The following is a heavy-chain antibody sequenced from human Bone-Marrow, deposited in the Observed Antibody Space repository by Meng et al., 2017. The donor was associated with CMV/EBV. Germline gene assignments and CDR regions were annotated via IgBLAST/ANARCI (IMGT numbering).Heavy chain of an antibody. CDR2: ISPSGSST. D-gene: IGHD6-19*01. Sequence: ASVKVSCKASGYTFTSYGINWVRQAPGQGLEWMGSISPSGSSTHYAQKFQGRVTMTRDTSTSTVYMELSSLRSEDTAVYYCAKDSGVWSFDYWGQGTLVTVSS. V-gene: IGHV1-46*01. J-gene: IGHJ4*02. CDR1: GYTFTSYG. CDR3: AKDSGVWSFDY.